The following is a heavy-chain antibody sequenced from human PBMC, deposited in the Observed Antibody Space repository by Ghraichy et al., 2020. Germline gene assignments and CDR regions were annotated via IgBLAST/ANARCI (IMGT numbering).Heavy chain of an antibody. Sequence: LSLTCAASGFTFSSYAMHWVRQAPGKGLEWVAVISYDGSNKYYGDSVKGRFTISRDNSKNTLYLQMNSLRTEDTAVYYCARDFSRYCSSTRCYGADYWGQGTLVTVSS. D-gene: IGHD2-2*01. CDR3: ARDFSRYCSSTRCYGADY. CDR2: ISYDGSNK. CDR1: GFTFSSYA. V-gene: IGHV3-30-3*01. J-gene: IGHJ4*02.